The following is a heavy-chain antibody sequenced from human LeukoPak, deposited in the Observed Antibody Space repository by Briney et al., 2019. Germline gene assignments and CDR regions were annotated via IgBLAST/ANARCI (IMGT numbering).Heavy chain of an antibody. D-gene: IGHD3-22*01. V-gene: IGHV3-15*07. CDR3: ATDFYDST. CDR2: IRSNSDGGTI. Sequence: GGSLRLSCAASGLTFSSHWMHWVRQAPGKGLVWVGRIRSNSDGGTIDYAAPVKGRFTLSRDDSKTTLYLQMNSLQTEDTAVYYCATDFYDSTWGQGTLVTVSS. J-gene: IGHJ5*02. CDR1: GLTFSSHW.